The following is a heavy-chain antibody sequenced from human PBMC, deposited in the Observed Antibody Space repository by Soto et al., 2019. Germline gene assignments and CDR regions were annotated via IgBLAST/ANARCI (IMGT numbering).Heavy chain of an antibody. V-gene: IGHV5-51*01. Sequence: LGESLRISCRGAGYSFTRYWIGWVRQMPGKGLEWMGIIYPGDSDTRYSPSFQGQVTISADKSISTAYLQWSSLKASDTAMYYCARPPSRGVVVPVWGQGTLVTVSS. J-gene: IGHJ4*02. CDR1: GYSFTRYW. CDR3: ARPPSRGVVVPV. CDR2: IYPGDSDT. D-gene: IGHD2-2*01.